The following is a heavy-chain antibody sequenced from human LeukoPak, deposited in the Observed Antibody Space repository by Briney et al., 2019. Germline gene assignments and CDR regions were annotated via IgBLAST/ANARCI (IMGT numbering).Heavy chain of an antibody. D-gene: IGHD3-10*01. CDR3: ASTITMVRGVINGWFDP. CDR2: INPSGGST. V-gene: IGHV1-46*01. CDR1: GYTFTSYY. Sequence: ASVKVSCKASGYTFTSYYMHWVRQAPGQGLEWMGMINPSGGSTSYAQKFQGRVTMTRDMSTSTVYMELSSLRSEDTAVYYCASTITMVRGVINGWFDPWGQGTLDTVSS. J-gene: IGHJ5*02.